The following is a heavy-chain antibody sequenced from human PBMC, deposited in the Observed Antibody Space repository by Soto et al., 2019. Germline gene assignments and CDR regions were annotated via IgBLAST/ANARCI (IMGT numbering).Heavy chain of an antibody. V-gene: IGHV3-30*18. CDR1: GFTFSSYG. Sequence: QVQLVESGGGVVQPGRSLRLSCAASGFTFSSYGMHWVRQAPGKGLEWVAVISYDGSNKYYVDSVKGRFTISKDNSKNTLYLQMNSLRAEETAVYYCAKDAAIRYFDWLLNYWGQGTLVTVSS. CDR2: ISYDGSNK. CDR3: AKDAAIRYFDWLLNY. D-gene: IGHD3-9*01. J-gene: IGHJ4*02.